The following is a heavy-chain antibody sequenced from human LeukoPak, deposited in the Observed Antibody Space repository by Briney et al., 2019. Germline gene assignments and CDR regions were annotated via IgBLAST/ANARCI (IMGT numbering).Heavy chain of an antibody. CDR1: GGSISSHY. Sequence: PSGTLSLTCTVSGGSISSHYWSWIRQPPGKGREWLGYISYSGSTDYNPSLKSRVTISVDTSNNQFSLRLTSVTASDTAVYYCAREESMVRGVSWFDPWGQGALVTVSP. D-gene: IGHD3-10*01. CDR2: ISYSGST. V-gene: IGHV4-59*11. CDR3: AREESMVRGVSWFDP. J-gene: IGHJ5*02.